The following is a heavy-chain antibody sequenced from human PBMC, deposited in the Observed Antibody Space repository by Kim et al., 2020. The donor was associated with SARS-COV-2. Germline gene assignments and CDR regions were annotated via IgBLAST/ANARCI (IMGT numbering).Heavy chain of an antibody. CDR2: IGTAGDT. CDR3: ARGSVTSYYYYMDV. V-gene: IGHV3-13*01. Sequence: GGSLRLSCAASGFTFSSYDMHWVRQATGKGLEWVSAIGTAGDTYYPGYVKGRFTISRENAKNSLYLQMNSLRAGDTAVYYCARGSVTSYYYYMDVWGKGTTVTVPS. CDR1: GFTFSSYD. J-gene: IGHJ6*03. D-gene: IGHD4-4*01.